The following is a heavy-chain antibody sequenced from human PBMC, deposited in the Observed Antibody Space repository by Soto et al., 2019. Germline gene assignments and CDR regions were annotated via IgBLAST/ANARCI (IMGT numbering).Heavy chain of an antibody. V-gene: IGHV3-30-3*01. Sequence: QVQLVESGGGVVQPGRSLRLSCAASGFTFSSYAMHWVRQAPGKGLEWVAVISYDGSNKYYADSVKGRFTISRDNSKNTLYLQMNSLRAEDTAVYYCARDYCSSTSCYTGGMDVWGQGTTVTVSS. D-gene: IGHD2-2*02. J-gene: IGHJ6*02. CDR1: GFTFSSYA. CDR2: ISYDGSNK. CDR3: ARDYCSSTSCYTGGMDV.